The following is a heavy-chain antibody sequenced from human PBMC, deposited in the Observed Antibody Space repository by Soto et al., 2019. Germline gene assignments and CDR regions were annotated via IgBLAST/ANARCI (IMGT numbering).Heavy chain of an antibody. V-gene: IGHV3-21*06. Sequence: DVQLVESGGGLVKPGGSLRLSCAASGFIFSSHNMNWVRQAPVKGLEWVSSITGSSSYIFYADSVKGRFTISRDNAKNTVYLQMNSLRAEDTGVYYCARLVASETGYGMDVWGQGTTVTVSS. D-gene: IGHD3-9*01. CDR3: ARLVASETGYGMDV. CDR1: GFIFSSHN. J-gene: IGHJ6*02. CDR2: ITGSSSYI.